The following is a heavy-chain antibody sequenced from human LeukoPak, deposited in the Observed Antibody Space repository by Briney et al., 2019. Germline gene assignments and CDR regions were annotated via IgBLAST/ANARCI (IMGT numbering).Heavy chain of an antibody. J-gene: IGHJ3*02. CDR1: GFTFSDYY. CDR3: ASQHVDTILGAFDI. D-gene: IGHD5-18*01. Sequence: GGSLRLSCAASGFTFSDYYMSWIRQAPGKGLEWVPYISSSGSTIYYADSVKGRFTISRDNAKNSLYLQMNSLRAEDTAVYYCASQHVDTILGAFDIWGQGTMVTVSS. CDR2: ISSSGSTI. V-gene: IGHV3-11*04.